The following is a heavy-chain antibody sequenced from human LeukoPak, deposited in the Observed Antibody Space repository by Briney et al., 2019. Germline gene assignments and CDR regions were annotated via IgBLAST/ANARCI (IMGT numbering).Heavy chain of an antibody. CDR3: AITAMNYYYYYYMDV. Sequence: GASVKVSCKASGGTFSSYALSWVRQAPGQGLEWMGGIIPLFGTANYAQRFQGRVTITTDDSTSTAYMQLSSLRSEDTAIYYCAITAMNYYYYYYMDVWGRGTTVTVSS. V-gene: IGHV1-69*05. CDR2: IIPLFGTA. J-gene: IGHJ6*03. CDR1: GGTFSSYA. D-gene: IGHD2-2*01.